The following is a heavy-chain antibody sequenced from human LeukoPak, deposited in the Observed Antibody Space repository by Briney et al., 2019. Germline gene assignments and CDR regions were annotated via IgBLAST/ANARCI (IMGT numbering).Heavy chain of an antibody. D-gene: IGHD4-23*01. CDR2: IYYSGST. CDR1: GGSISSGDYY. V-gene: IGHV4-30-4*01. CDR3: ASTQSESYGGNPFDY. Sequence: SQTLSLTCTVSGGSISSGDYYWSWTRQPPGKGLEWIGYIYYSGSTYYNPSLKGRVTISVDTSKNQFSLKLSSVTAADTAVYYCASTQSESYGGNPFDYWGQGTLVTVSS. J-gene: IGHJ4*02.